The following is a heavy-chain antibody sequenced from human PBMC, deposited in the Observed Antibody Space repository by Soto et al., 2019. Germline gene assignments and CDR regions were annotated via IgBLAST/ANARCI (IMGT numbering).Heavy chain of an antibody. CDR1: GFTFSSYA. CDR2: ISYEGSNK. V-gene: IGHV3-30-3*01. CDR3: ARDSWGIDY. D-gene: IGHD3-16*01. J-gene: IGHJ4*02. Sequence: SLRLSCAASGFTFSSYAMHWVRQAPGKGLEWVAVISYEGSNKNYVDSVKGRFTISRDNSKNTLYLQMNSLRAEDTAVYYCARDSWGIDYWGQGILVTVSS.